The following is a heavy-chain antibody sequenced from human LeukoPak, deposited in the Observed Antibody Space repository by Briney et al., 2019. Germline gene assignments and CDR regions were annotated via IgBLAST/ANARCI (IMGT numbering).Heavy chain of an antibody. CDR1: GYTFTSYY. D-gene: IGHD1-26*01. V-gene: IGHV1-46*01. CDR2: INPSGGST. Sequence: ASVKVSCKASGYTFTSYYMHWVRQAPGQGLEWMGIINPSGGSTSYAQKFQGRVTMTRDTSTSTVYMELSSLRSEDTAVYYCARAHRPPRRNSGSYYRLPYGMDVWGQGTTVTVPS. CDR3: ARAHRPPRRNSGSYYRLPYGMDV. J-gene: IGHJ6*02.